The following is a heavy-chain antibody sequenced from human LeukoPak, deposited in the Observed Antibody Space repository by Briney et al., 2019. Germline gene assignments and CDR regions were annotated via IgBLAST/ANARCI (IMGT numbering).Heavy chain of an antibody. CDR3: ARVMGYYYYMDV. Sequence: ASVKVSCKASGYTFTSYGISWVRQAPGQGLEWMGWISAYNGNTNYAQKLQGRVTMTTDTSTSTAYRELRSLRSDDTAVYYCARVMGYYYYMDVWGKGTTVTVSS. D-gene: IGHD2-8*01. J-gene: IGHJ6*03. CDR1: GYTFTSYG. V-gene: IGHV1-18*01. CDR2: ISAYNGNT.